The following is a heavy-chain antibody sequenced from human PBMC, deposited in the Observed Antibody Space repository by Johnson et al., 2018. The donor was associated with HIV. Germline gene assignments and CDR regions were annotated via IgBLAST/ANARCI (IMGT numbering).Heavy chain of an antibody. CDR2: IWYDGNNK. J-gene: IGHJ3*01. CDR3: AKDKFMFLDNPVDAFDV. Sequence: VQLVESGGGVVQPGRSLRLSCVASGFTITTYGMHWVRQAPGKGLEWVAVIWYDGNNKYYADSVKGRFTISRDNSNNTLFLQMNSLRADDTGVYYCAKDKFMFLDNPVDAFDVWGQGTMVTFSS. CDR1: GFTITTYG. D-gene: IGHD3/OR15-3a*01. V-gene: IGHV3-33*06.